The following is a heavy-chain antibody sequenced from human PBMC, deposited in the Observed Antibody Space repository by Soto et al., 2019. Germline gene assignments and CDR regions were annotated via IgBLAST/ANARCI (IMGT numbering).Heavy chain of an antibody. CDR1: GGSISSYY. Sequence: SETLSLTCTVSGGSISSYYWSWIRQPPGKGLEWIGYIYYSGSTNYNPSLKSRVTISVDTSKNQFSLKLSSVTAADTAVYYCARDPSDHYYGSGSDNWFDPWGQGTLVTVSS. J-gene: IGHJ5*02. V-gene: IGHV4-59*01. CDR3: ARDPSDHYYGSGSDNWFDP. CDR2: IYYSGST. D-gene: IGHD3-10*01.